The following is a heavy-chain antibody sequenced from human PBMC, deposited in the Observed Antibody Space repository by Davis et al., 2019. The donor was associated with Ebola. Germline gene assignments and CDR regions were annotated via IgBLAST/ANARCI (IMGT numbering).Heavy chain of an antibody. CDR1: GYTFTAYG. D-gene: IGHD3-16*01. V-gene: IGHV1-18*01. CDR2: ISAFHGKT. Sequence: ASSKVSCNASGYTFTAYGVTWVCQAPGQGLDWLGSISAFHGKTNYAQIVQGRVTMTIDASASTAYMELGTLTSDDTAIYYCARGGQFGDRWGQGTLVTVSS. J-gene: IGHJ5*02. CDR3: ARGGQFGDR.